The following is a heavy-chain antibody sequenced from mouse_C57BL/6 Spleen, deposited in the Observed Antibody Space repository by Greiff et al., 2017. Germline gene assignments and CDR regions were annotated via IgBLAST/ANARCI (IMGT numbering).Heavy chain of an antibody. CDR3: ARGGYYGSSYDY. V-gene: IGHV5-4*01. J-gene: IGHJ2*01. D-gene: IGHD1-1*01. CDR1: GFTFSSYA. Sequence: DVQLVESGGGLVKPGGSLKLSCAASGFTFSSYAMPWVRQTPEKRLEWVATISDGGSSTYSPDNVKGRFTISRDNAKNTLYLQMSHLKSEDTAMDYCARGGYYGSSYDYWGQGTTLTVSS. CDR2: ISDGGSST.